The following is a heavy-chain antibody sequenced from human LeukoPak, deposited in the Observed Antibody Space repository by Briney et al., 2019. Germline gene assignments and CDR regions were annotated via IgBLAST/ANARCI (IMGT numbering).Heavy chain of an antibody. J-gene: IGHJ4*02. CDR1: GGSISSYY. V-gene: IGHV4-59*01. Sequence: PSETLSLTCTVSGGSISSYYWSWIRQPPGKGLEWIGYIYYSGSTNHNPSLKSRVTISVDTSKNQFSLKLSSVTAADTAVYYCARSLGVGGTYYFDYWGQGTLVTVSS. CDR2: IYYSGST. D-gene: IGHD1/OR15-1a*01. CDR3: ARSLGVGGTYYFDY.